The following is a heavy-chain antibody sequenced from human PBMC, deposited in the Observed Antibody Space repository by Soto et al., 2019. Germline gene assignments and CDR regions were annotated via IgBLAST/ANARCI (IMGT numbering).Heavy chain of an antibody. J-gene: IGHJ5*02. CDR1: GGSISNYY. D-gene: IGHD3-3*01. Sequence: SETLSLTCTFSGGSISNYYWSLIRQPPGKGLEWIGYIYYSGSTNYNPSLKSRVTISVDTSKNQFSLKLSSVTAADTAVYYCARDVSSYYDFWSGYHHNWFDPWGQGTLVTVSS. V-gene: IGHV4-59*01. CDR3: ARDVSSYYDFWSGYHHNWFDP. CDR2: IYYSGST.